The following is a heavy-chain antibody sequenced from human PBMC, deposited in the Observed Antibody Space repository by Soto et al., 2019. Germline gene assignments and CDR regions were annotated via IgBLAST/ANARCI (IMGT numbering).Heavy chain of an antibody. CDR1: GGSISSGDYY. J-gene: IGHJ4*02. V-gene: IGHV4-61*08. D-gene: IGHD6-19*01. CDR3: ARVGSSGWSPDY. CDR2: IYYSGST. Sequence: PSETLSLTCTVSGGSISSGDYYWSWIRQPPGKGLEWIGYIYYSGSTNYNPSLKSRVTISVDTSKNQFSLKMSSVTAADTAVYYCARVGSSGWSPDYWGRGTLVTVSS.